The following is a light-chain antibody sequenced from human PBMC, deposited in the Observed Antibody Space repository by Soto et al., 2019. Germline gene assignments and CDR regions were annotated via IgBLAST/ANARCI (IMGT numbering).Light chain of an antibody. Sequence: QSALTQPPSASGSPGQSITISCTGTSSDVGPYNYVSWYQQHPGKAPKVMIYEVSNRPSGVSNRFSGSKSGNTASLTISGLQAEAEADYYCGTWSTSLGAGVFGGGTKLTVL. J-gene: IGLJ2*01. CDR2: EVS. V-gene: IGLV2-14*01. CDR1: SSDVGPYNY. CDR3: GTWSTSLGAGV.